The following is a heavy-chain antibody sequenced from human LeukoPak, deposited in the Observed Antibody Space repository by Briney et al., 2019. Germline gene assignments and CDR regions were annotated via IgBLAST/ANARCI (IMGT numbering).Heavy chain of an antibody. CDR2: VNPSGDST. J-gene: IGHJ3*02. CDR3: ARVRDGYNDAYDI. CDR1: GYTFSNYN. Sequence: GASVKVSCKASGYTFSNYNIHWVRQTPGQGLEWMGIVNPSGDSTNYAQNFQGRVTMTGDTSTSTVYMELSSLRSEDTPVYYCARVRDGYNDAYDIWGQGTMVTVPS. V-gene: IGHV1-46*01. D-gene: IGHD5-24*01.